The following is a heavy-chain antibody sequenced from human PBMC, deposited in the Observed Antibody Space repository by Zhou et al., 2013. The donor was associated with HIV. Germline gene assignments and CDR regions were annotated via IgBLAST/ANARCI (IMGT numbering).Heavy chain of an antibody. D-gene: IGHD2-21*01. CDR3: ASLYCGGDCYWDYYYYYMDV. Sequence: QVQLVQSGAEVKKPGSSVKVSCKASGGTFSSYAISWVRQAPGQGLEWMGGIIPIFGTANYAQKFQGRVTITTDESTSTAYMELSSLRSEDTAVYYCASLYCGGDCYWDYYYYYMDVWGKGTTVTVSS. J-gene: IGHJ6*03. CDR2: IIPIFGTA. V-gene: IGHV1-69*05. CDR1: GGTFSSYA.